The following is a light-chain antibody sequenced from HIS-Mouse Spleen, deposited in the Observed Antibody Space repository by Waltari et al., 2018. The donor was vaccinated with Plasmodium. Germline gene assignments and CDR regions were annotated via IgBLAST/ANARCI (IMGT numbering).Light chain of an antibody. J-gene: IGKJ4*01. Sequence: DIKMTQSPSSLSASVGDRVNITCQASQDISNYLNWYQQKPGKAPKLLIYDASNLETGVPSSFSGSGSGTDFTFTISSLQPEDIATYYCQQYDNLPLTFGGGTKVEIK. CDR1: QDISNY. CDR2: DAS. V-gene: IGKV1-33*01. CDR3: QQYDNLPLT.